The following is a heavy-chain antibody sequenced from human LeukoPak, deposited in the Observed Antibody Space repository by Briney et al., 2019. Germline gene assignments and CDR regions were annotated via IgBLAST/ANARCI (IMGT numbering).Heavy chain of an antibody. CDR3: VSSPSGDFWSGSFYFDY. V-gene: IGHV3-23*03. Sequence: GGSLRLSCVGSGFIFGKYAMTWVRQAPGKGLEWVSVIYSGTRTYYTDSVKGRFTVSRDNSKNTVYLQMDSLRADDTAIYYCVSSPSGDFWSGSFYFDYWGQGTLVTVSS. CDR2: IYSGTRT. CDR1: GFIFGKYA. D-gene: IGHD3-3*01. J-gene: IGHJ4*02.